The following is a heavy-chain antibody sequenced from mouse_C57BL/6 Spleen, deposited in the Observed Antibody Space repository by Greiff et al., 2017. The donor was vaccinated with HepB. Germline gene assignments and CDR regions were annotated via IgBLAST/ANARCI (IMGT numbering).Heavy chain of an antibody. CDR2: IYPGSGST. V-gene: IGHV1-55*01. CDR3: GRRDYYGYDAPGYWYFDV. CDR1: GYTFTSYW. D-gene: IGHD2-2*01. J-gene: IGHJ1*03. Sequence: VQLQQSGAELVKPGASVKMSCKASGYTFTSYWITWVKQRPGQGLEWIGDIYPGSGSTNYNEKFKSKATLTVDTSSSTAYMQLSSLTSEDAAVYYCGRRDYYGYDAPGYWYFDVWGTGTTVTVAS.